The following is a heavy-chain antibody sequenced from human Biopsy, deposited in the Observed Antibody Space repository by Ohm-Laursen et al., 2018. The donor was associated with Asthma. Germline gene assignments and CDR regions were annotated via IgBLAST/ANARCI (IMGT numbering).Heavy chain of an antibody. CDR1: GGTFNTYV. V-gene: IGHV1-69*13. D-gene: IGHD2-2*01. J-gene: IGHJ4*02. CDR3: ARKAGSCISRTCCLLDF. CDR2: INSVFGTT. Sequence: SVKVSCKSLGGTFNTYVIGWVRQAPGQGLEWMGGINSVFGTTTYPQKFQDRVTITADDSTSTVYMELSSLRSEDTAVYYCARKAGSCISRTCCLLDFWGQGTLVTVSS.